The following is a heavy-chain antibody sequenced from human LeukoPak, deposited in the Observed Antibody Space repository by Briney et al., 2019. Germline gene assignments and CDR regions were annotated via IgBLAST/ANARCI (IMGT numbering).Heavy chain of an antibody. CDR3: ARGLYDFWSGSKRWFDP. CDR2: MNPNSGNT. CDR1: GYTFTSYD. V-gene: IGHV1-8*03. J-gene: IGHJ5*02. Sequence: ASVKVSCKASGYTFTSYDINWVRQATGQGLEWMGWMNPNSGNTGYTQKFQGRVTITRNTSISTAYMELSSLRSEDTAVYYCARGLYDFWSGSKRWFDPWGQGTLVTVSS. D-gene: IGHD3-3*01.